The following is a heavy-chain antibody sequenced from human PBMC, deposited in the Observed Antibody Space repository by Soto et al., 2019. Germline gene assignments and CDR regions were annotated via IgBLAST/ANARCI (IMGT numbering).Heavy chain of an antibody. Sequence: QVQLVQSGAEVKRPGASVKVSCKASGYTFRNYGITWVRQAPGQGLEWMAWISPYNGNTNYAQDLQGRVPMTTDTSTSTAYMELRSLTSEDTAMYYCARDLVSGSDFWRASHGGYFEYWGQGTLVTVSS. V-gene: IGHV1-18*01. J-gene: IGHJ4*02. CDR3: ARDLVSGSDFWRASHGGYFEY. D-gene: IGHD3-3*01. CDR1: GYTFRNYG. CDR2: ISPYNGNT.